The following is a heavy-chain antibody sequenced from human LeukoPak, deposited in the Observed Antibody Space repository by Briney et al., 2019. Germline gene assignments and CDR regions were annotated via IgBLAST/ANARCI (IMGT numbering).Heavy chain of an antibody. CDR1: GGTFSSYA. CDR3: ARVEAYYYGMDV. CDR2: IIPILGIA. V-gene: IGHV1-69*04. Sequence: VAPVKVSCKASGGTFSSYAISWVRQAPGQGLEWMGRIIPILGIANYAQKFQGRVTITADKSTSTAYMELSSLRSEDTAVYYCARVEAYYYGMDVWGQGTTVTVSS. J-gene: IGHJ6*02.